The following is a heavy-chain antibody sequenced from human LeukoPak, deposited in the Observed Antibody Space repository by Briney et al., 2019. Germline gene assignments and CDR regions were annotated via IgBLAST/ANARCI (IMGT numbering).Heavy chain of an antibody. CDR3: ARDGYYGANSDFDY. J-gene: IGHJ4*02. CDR2: INGDGSTT. D-gene: IGHD4/OR15-4a*01. V-gene: IGHV3-74*01. Sequence: WSLRLSCAASGLTFSTNWMHWVRQAPGKGLMWVSHINGDGSTTNYGDSVKGRLTISIDNAENTLFLQMNSLRAEDTAVDDCARDGYYGANSDFDYWGQGTLVTVSS. CDR1: GLTFSTNW.